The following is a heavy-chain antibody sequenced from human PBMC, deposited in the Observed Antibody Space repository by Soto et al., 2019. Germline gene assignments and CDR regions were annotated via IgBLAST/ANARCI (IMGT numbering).Heavy chain of an antibody. Sequence: EVQHLGSGGGLVQPGGSLRISCTASGVTFNTYHMSWVRQAPGKGLEWVSAISNSGDTTYYAESVKGRFTISRDNSKNTRYLQMNSLRDEDTAVYYCAKRLRPSGGPFDYWGQGTLVTVSS. CDR3: AKRLRPSGGPFDY. D-gene: IGHD2-15*01. J-gene: IGHJ4*02. CDR2: ISNSGDTT. CDR1: GVTFNTYH. V-gene: IGHV3-23*01.